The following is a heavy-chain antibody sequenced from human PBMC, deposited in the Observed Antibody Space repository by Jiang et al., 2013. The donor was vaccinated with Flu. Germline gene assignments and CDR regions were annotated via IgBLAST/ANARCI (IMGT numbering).Heavy chain of an antibody. CDR2: IERTTDGGTT. D-gene: IGHD4-11*01. CDR3: TTAPLQLSSSFYYFLDV. J-gene: IGHJ6*03. Sequence: QLLESGGGLIKPGGSLRPSCVGSDFTFSNAWMTWVRQAPGKGLEWVGRIERTTDGGTTHYAPPVKGRFTISRDDSKNTMYLQMNSLKTEDTAVYYCTTAPLQLSSSFYYFLDVWGKGTTVTVSS. V-gene: IGHV3-15*07. CDR1: DFTFSNAW.